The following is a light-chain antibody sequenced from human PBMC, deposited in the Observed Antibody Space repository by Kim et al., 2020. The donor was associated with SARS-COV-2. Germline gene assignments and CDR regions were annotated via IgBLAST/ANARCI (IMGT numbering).Light chain of an antibody. CDR2: DVS. CDR1: SSDVGGYNN. CDR3: SSYTGSSSIVV. V-gene: IGLV2-14*03. Sequence: QSITTSCTGTSSDVGGYNNVSCYQQHPGEAPKLMIFDVSNRPSGVANRFSGSKSGNTASLTIFALQADDEADYYCSSYTGSSSIVVFGGGTQLTVL. J-gene: IGLJ2*01.